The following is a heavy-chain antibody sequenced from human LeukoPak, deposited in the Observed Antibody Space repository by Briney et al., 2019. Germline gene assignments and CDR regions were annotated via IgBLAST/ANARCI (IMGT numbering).Heavy chain of an antibody. CDR1: GLTVNTYY. V-gene: IGHV3-7*01. Sequence: GGSLRLSCAVSGLTVNTYYMNWVRQAPGKGLEWVANIKQDGSEKYYVDSVKGRFTISRDNAKNSLYLQMNSLRAEDTAVYYCARDLDYFDYWGQGTLVTVSS. J-gene: IGHJ4*02. D-gene: IGHD3-16*01. CDR2: IKQDGSEK. CDR3: ARDLDYFDY.